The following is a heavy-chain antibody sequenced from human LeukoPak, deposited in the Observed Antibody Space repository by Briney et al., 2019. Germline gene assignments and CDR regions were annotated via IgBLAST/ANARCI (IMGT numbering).Heavy chain of an antibody. Sequence: PGGSLRLSCAASGPTVSSNYMSWVRQTPGTGLEWVSVIYSGGSTYYADSVKGRFTISRDNSKNTLYLQMNSLRAEDTAVYYCARSGEGDFSGPPLPYYYYGMDVWGQGTTVTVSS. V-gene: IGHV3-53*01. CDR2: IYSGGST. CDR1: GPTVSSNY. D-gene: IGHD3-3*01. CDR3: ARSGEGDFSGPPLPYYYYGMDV. J-gene: IGHJ6*02.